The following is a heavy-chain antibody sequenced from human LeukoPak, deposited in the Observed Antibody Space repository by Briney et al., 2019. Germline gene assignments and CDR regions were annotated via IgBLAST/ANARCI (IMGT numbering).Heavy chain of an antibody. J-gene: IGHJ4*02. CDR1: GFTFSVYN. Sequence: GGSLRLSCAGSGFTFSVYNMYWVRQTPGKGLEWVASITSSSSYVFYADSVKGRFTISRDNAKNSLYLQMNSLRAEDTAVYYCARDRYDSSGYYCISDYWGQGTLVTVSS. CDR3: ARDRYDSSGYYCISDY. D-gene: IGHD3-22*01. V-gene: IGHV3-21*01. CDR2: ITSSSSYV.